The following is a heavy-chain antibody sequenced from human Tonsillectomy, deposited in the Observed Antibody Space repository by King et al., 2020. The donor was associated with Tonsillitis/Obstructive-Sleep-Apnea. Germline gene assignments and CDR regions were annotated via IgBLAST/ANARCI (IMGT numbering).Heavy chain of an antibody. CDR2: ISYDGSNK. CDR1: GFTFSSYA. V-gene: IGHV3-30*04. Sequence: VQLVESGGGVVQPGRSLRLSCAASGFTFSSYAMHWVRQAPGKGLEWVAVISYDGSNKYYADSVKGRFTISRDNSKNTMYLQMNSLRAEDTAVYYCAGDGYSGGFNFDYWGQGTLVTVSS. J-gene: IGHJ4*02. CDR3: AGDGYSGGFNFDY. D-gene: IGHD1-26*01.